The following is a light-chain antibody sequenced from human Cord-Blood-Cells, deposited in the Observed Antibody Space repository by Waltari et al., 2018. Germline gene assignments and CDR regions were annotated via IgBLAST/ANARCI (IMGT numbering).Light chain of an antibody. CDR3: CSYAGSSWV. CDR2: EVS. CDR1: SSDVGSYNL. V-gene: IGLV2-23*02. Sequence: QSALTQPASVSGSPGQSITISCTGTSSDVGSYNLVSWYQQHPGKAPNRMIYEVSKRPSGVSNRFSGSKSGNTASLTISGLQAEDEADYYCCSYAGSSWVFGGGTKLTVL. J-gene: IGLJ3*02.